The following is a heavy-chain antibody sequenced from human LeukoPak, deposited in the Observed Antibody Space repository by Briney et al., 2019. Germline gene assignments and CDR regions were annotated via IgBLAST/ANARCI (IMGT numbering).Heavy chain of an antibody. D-gene: IGHD2-8*01. CDR3: AKIMSAY. CDR2: IYYSGST. CDR1: GGSISSYY. V-gene: IGHV4-59*01. Sequence: SETLSLTCTVSGGSISSYYWSWIRQPPGKGLEWIGYIYYSGSTNYNPSLKSRVTISVDTSKNQFSLKLSSVTAADTVIYFCAKIMSAYWSQGTLVTVSS. J-gene: IGHJ4*02.